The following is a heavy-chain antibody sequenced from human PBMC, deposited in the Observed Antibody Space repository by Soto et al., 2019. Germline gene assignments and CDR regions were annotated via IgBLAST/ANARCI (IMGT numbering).Heavy chain of an antibody. Sequence: GGSLRLSCAASGFTFSSYSMNWFRQAPGKGLEWVSYISSSGRTVYYVDSVKGRFTISRDNAKNSLYLQMNSLRDEDTAVYYCARDSYDSSGYSGYWGQGTLVTVSS. V-gene: IGHV3-48*02. J-gene: IGHJ4*02. CDR1: GFTFSSYS. CDR2: ISSSGRTV. D-gene: IGHD3-22*01. CDR3: ARDSYDSSGYSGY.